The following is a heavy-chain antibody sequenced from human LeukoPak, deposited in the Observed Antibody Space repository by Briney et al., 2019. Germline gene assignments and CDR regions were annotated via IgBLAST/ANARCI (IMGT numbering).Heavy chain of an antibody. Sequence: PGGSLRLSCAASGFTFSNYWMSWVRQAPGKGLEWVANIKQDGSEKYYVDSVEGRFAISRDNAQNSLYLQMNSLRVEDTAMYYCARWQPKFDPWGQGTLVTVSS. CDR2: IKQDGSEK. J-gene: IGHJ5*02. CDR3: ARWQPKFDP. D-gene: IGHD6-13*01. CDR1: GFTFSNYW. V-gene: IGHV3-7*01.